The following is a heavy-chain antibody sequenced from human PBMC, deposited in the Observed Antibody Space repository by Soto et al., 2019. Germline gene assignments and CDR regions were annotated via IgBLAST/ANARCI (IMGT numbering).Heavy chain of an antibody. CDR3: AHKLRYLDAIDV. J-gene: IGHJ6*02. CDR2: IYWNDDK. D-gene: IGHD3-9*01. Sequence: AGPPQVNPKQTLTLPCSLSMFSLGPGGVTVGCILQLRGKCLEWLALIYWNDDKRYSPSLKNRLTVTKDTSKHQVVLTLTNMGPVDTATYYCAHKLRYLDAIDVWGQGTTVTVSS. CDR1: MFSLGPGGVT. V-gene: IGHV2-5*01.